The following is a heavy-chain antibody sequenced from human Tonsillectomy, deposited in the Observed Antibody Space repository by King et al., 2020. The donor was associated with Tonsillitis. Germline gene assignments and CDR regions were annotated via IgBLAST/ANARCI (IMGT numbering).Heavy chain of an antibody. D-gene: IGHD2-21*02. J-gene: IGHJ6*02. Sequence: QLQESGPGLVKPSETLSLTCAVSGSSISSAYYWGWIRQPPGKGLEWIGSIYHSGSTYYNPSLKSRVTISVDTSKNQFSLKLSSVTAADTAVYYCARVSCGGDCYSFHSTPLYYYYYVMDVWGQGTTVTVSS. CDR1: GSSISSAYY. CDR3: ARVSCGGDCYSFHSTPLYYYYYVMDV. V-gene: IGHV4-38-2*01. CDR2: IYHSGST.